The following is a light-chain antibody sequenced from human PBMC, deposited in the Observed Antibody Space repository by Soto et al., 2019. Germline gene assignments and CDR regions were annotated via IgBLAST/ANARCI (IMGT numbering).Light chain of an antibody. V-gene: IGKV3-20*01. CDR3: QQYGSSPPFT. Sequence: EIVLTQSPGTLSLSPGERATLSCRASQSVSSSYLAWYQQKPGQAPRLLIYGASSRATGIPDRFSGSASGTDFTLTIIRLEPEDFAVYYCQQYGSSPPFTFGPGTKVDI. CDR1: QSVSSSY. CDR2: GAS. J-gene: IGKJ3*01.